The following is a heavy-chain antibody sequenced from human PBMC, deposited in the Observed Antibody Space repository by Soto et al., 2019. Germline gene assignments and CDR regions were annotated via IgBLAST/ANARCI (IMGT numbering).Heavy chain of an antibody. V-gene: IGHV3-48*02. CDR1: GLTLSRCS. CDR3: ARYKYDSGWPYSFDY. J-gene: IGHJ4*02. D-gene: IGHD6-25*01. Sequence: GGALRHPCAASGLTLSRCSENVVRLGPGKGVEGGSFISSSSSNKHHAGSGKGRFTISRANAKNSLYLQVNSLRDVDTAVYFCARYKYDSGWPYSFDYRGQGTLVTVSS. CDR2: ISSSSSNK.